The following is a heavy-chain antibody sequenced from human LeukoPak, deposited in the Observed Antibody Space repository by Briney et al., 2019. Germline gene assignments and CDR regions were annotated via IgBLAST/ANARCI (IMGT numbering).Heavy chain of an antibody. J-gene: IGHJ3*02. CDR2: IRYDGSNK. V-gene: IGHV3-30*02. D-gene: IGHD2-21*02. Sequence: GGSLRLSCAASGFTFSSYGMHWVRQAPGKGLEWVAFIRYDGSNKYYADSVKGRFTISRDNSKNTLYLQMNSLRAEDTAVYYCARDLGPIVMVTALPWGAFDIWGQGTMVTVSS. CDR3: ARDLGPIVMVTALPWGAFDI. CDR1: GFTFSSYG.